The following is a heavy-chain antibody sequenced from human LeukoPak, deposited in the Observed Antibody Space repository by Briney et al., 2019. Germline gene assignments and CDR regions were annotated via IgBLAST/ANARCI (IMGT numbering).Heavy chain of an antibody. Sequence: GESLKIPCEGSGYTFSSYWIAWVRQMPGKGLEWMGIIYPGDSDVRYSPSFQGQVTISADKSINTAYLQWSSLKASDTAMYYCARRWREARCTNSVCFGFWFDPWGQGTLVTVSS. CDR3: ARRWREARCTNSVCFGFWFDP. CDR1: GYTFSSYW. V-gene: IGHV5-51*01. CDR2: IYPGDSDV. J-gene: IGHJ5*02. D-gene: IGHD2-8*01.